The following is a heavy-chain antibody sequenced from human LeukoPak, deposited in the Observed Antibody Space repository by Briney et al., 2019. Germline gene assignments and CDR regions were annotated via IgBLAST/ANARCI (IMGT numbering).Heavy chain of an antibody. J-gene: IGHJ4*02. CDR3: ARSEDYGSGSYQLDY. Sequence: SVKVSCKASGGTFSSYAISWVRQAPGQGLEWMGGIIPIFGTANYAQKLQGRVTITADKSTSTAYMELSSLRSEDTAVYYCARSEDYGSGSYQLDYWGQGTLVTVSS. V-gene: IGHV1-69*06. D-gene: IGHD3-10*01. CDR1: GGTFSSYA. CDR2: IIPIFGTA.